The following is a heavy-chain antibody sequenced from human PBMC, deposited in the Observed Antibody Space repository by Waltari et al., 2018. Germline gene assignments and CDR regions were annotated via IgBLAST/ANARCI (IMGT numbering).Heavy chain of an antibody. CDR1: ALTFSTYW. V-gene: IGHV3-74*01. CDR3: ARSMNYGPDY. D-gene: IGHD3-10*01. Sequence: EGTLVESGGDLVQPGGSLRLSCAASALTFSTYWMHWVRQAPGKGLVWVARINPDGRTTTYADSVRGRFSISRDNAKNTLYLQMNSLTVEDTAVYFCARSMNYGPDYWGRGTLVTVSS. J-gene: IGHJ4*02. CDR2: INPDGRTT.